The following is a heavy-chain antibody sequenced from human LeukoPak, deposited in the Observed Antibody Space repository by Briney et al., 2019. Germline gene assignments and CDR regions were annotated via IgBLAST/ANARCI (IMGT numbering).Heavy chain of an antibody. V-gene: IGHV1-18*01. J-gene: IGHJ6*02. CDR3: ARVGAVAGMGSH. CDR1: GYTFSNYG. Sequence: ASVKVSCKTSGYTFSNYGVSWVRQAPGQGLEWMGWISAYNNNTNYAQKFQGRLTMTTDTSTSTAYMELSSLRSEDTAVYYCARVGAVAGMGSHWGQGTTVTVSS. CDR2: ISAYNNNT. D-gene: IGHD6-19*01.